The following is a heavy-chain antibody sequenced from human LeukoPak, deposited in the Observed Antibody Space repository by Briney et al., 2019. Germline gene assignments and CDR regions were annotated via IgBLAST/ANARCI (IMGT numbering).Heavy chain of an antibody. CDR3: TSGIGTIDF. J-gene: IGHJ4*02. Sequence: GGSLRHSCTAPGFTFNNAWTSWVRQAPGTGLEWVGRIKSRSEGGATDYAAPVTGRFTISSDDSRNTLYLEMNSLKTEDTAVYYCTSGIGTIDFWGQGTLVTVSS. D-gene: IGHD1-1*01. CDR1: GFTFNNAW. CDR2: IKSRSEGGAT. V-gene: IGHV3-15*01.